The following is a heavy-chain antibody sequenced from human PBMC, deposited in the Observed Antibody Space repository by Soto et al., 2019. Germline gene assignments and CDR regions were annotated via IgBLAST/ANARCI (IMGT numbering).Heavy chain of an antibody. CDR2: MNPNSGNT. J-gene: IGHJ4*02. D-gene: IGHD6-13*01. CDR1: GYTFTSYD. CDR3: AREGPAAGSPLADY. V-gene: IGHV1-8*01. Sequence: GAAVKVSCKASGYTFTSYDINWVRQATGQGLEWMGWMNPNSGNTGYAQKFQGRVTMTRNTSISTAYMELSSLRSEDTAVYYCAREGPAAGSPLADYWGQGTLVTVSS.